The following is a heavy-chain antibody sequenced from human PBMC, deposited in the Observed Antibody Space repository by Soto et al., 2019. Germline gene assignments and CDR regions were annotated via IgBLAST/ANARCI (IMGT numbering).Heavy chain of an antibody. CDR1: GYTFTSYA. CDR2: INAGNGNT. Sequence: QVQLVQSGAEVKKPGASVKVSCKASGYTFTSYAMHWVRQAPGQRLEWMGWINAGNGNTKYSQKFQGRVTITRDTSASTAYMELSSLRSKDTAVYYCARSTMVRGVIIRGWFDPWGQGTLVTVSS. J-gene: IGHJ5*02. V-gene: IGHV1-3*01. D-gene: IGHD3-10*01. CDR3: ARSTMVRGVIIRGWFDP.